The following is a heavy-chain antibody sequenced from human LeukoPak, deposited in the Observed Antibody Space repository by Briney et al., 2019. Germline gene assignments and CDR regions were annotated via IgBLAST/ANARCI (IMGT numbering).Heavy chain of an antibody. CDR2: LHTSGST. CDR3: GAERGDYYYYYMDV. D-gene: IGHD3-10*01. V-gene: IGHV4-4*07. CDR1: GGSISSYY. J-gene: IGHJ6*03. Sequence: SETLSLTCTVSGGSISSYYWSWIRQPAGEGLEWIGRLHTSGSTHYNPSLKSRVTISVDTSKNQFSLKLSSVTAADTAVYYCGAERGDYYYYYMDVWGKGTTVTVSS.